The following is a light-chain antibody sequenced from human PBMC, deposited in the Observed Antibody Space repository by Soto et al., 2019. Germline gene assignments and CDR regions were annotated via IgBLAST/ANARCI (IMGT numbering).Light chain of an antibody. CDR2: AAS. Sequence: DIQMTQSPSSLSASVGDRVTITCRASQGISTYLVWYQQKPGTVPKLLIFAASTLQSGIPSRFSGSGSWTDFNPTISRLQPKDGANYYCQTYNGARWTFGQGTKVEIK. V-gene: IGKV1-27*01. CDR3: QTYNGARWT. CDR1: QGISTY. J-gene: IGKJ1*01.